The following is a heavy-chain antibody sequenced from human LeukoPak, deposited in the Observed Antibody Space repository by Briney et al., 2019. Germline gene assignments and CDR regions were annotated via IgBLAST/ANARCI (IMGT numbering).Heavy chain of an antibody. CDR2: IRGSGGST. CDR1: GFTFSSYA. D-gene: IGHD3-22*01. V-gene: IGHV3-23*01. CDR3: AKAHYYDSSGYPLPPSHFDY. J-gene: IGHJ4*02. Sequence: PGGSLRLSCAASGFTFSSYAMSWVRQAPGKGLEWISAIRGSGGSTYYADSVKGRFTISRDRSKSTLYLQMNSLRAEDTAVYYCAKAHYYDSSGYPLPPSHFDYWGQGTLVTVSS.